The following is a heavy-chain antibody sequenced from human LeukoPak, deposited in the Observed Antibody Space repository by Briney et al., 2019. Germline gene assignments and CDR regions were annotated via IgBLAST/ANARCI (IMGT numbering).Heavy chain of an antibody. CDR2: ISYDGSNK. CDR3: AKPEVGVASIDC. D-gene: IGHD2-2*01. V-gene: IGHV3-30-3*02. J-gene: IGHJ4*02. Sequence: GGSLRLSCAASGFTFSSYAMHWVRQAPGKGLEWVAVISYDGSNKYYADSVKGRFTISRDNSKNTLYLQVKSLTAEDTAVYYCAKPEVGVASIDCWGQGTLVTVSS. CDR1: GFTFSSYA.